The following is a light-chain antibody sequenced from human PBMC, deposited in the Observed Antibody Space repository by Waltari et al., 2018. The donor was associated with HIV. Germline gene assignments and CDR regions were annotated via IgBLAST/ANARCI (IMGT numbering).Light chain of an antibody. CDR2: DNK. Sequence: QSVLTQPPSVSAAPGQKVTISCSGSSSNIGNNYVSWYQQLPGTAPKLLIYDNKRRPQGIPDRFSGSKSGTSATLGITGLQTGDEADYYCGTWDSSLSAGLFGGGTKLTVL. CDR3: GTWDSSLSAGL. J-gene: IGLJ3*02. CDR1: SSNIGNNY. V-gene: IGLV1-51*01.